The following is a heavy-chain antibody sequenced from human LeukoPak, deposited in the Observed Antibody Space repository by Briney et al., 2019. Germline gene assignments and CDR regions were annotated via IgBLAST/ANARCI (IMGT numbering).Heavy chain of an antibody. CDR2: IYYSGST. J-gene: IGHJ3*02. CDR3: ARVSLPRTTEEASTFDI. V-gene: IGHV4-39*07. CDR1: GGSISSSSYY. D-gene: IGHD1-1*01. Sequence: SETLSLTCTVSGGSISSSSYYWGWIRQPPGKGLEWIGSIYYSGSTYYNPSLKSRVTISVDTSKNQFSLKLSSVTAADTAVYYCARVSLPRTTEEASTFDIWGQGTMVTVSS.